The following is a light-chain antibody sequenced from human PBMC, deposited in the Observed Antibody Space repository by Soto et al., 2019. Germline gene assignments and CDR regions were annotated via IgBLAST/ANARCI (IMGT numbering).Light chain of an antibody. CDR2: LAS. CDR1: QRVLSSSDNKNY. CDR3: QHSYGSPS. V-gene: IGKV4-1*01. Sequence: DIVMTQSPDSLAVSLGERATINCKSSQRVLSSSDNKNYLAWYQQKPGQPPKLLIYLASTRESGVPDRSSGRWSGTVFTPTISSLQAEDVAVYYCQHSYGSPSFGPGTKVDIK. J-gene: IGKJ3*01.